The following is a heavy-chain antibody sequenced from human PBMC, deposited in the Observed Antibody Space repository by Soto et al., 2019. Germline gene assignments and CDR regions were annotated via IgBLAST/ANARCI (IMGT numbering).Heavy chain of an antibody. CDR3: AKVSSGWSLEYFQH. J-gene: IGHJ1*01. D-gene: IGHD6-19*01. CDR1: GFTFSSYG. Sequence: QVQLVESGGGVVQPGRSLRLSCAASGFTFSSYGMHWVRQAPGKGLEWVGVISYDGSNKYYADSVKGRFTISRDNSKNTLYLQMNSLRAEDTAVYYCAKVSSGWSLEYFQHWGQGTLVTVSS. V-gene: IGHV3-30*18. CDR2: ISYDGSNK.